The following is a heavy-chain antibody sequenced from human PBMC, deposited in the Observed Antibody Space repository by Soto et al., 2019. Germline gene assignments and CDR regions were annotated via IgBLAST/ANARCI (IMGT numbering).Heavy chain of an antibody. Sequence: EVQLVESGGGLVQPGGSPRVSCAAAGFSFSDYWMTWVRQVPGKGLEWVANIKQDGSEKYYADSVKGRFTISRDNAKSSLYVQLNSLRAEDTAVYYCARSRAGRTAASYYDYMDVWGKGTTVTVSS. CDR1: GFSFSDYW. CDR2: IKQDGSEK. D-gene: IGHD2-2*01. J-gene: IGHJ6*03. CDR3: ARSRAGRTAASYYDYMDV. V-gene: IGHV3-7*01.